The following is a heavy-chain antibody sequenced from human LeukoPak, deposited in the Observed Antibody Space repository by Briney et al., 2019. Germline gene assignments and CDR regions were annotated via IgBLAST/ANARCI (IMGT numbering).Heavy chain of an antibody. V-gene: IGHV3-21*01. Sequence: GGSLRLSCAASGYTFSDFSVNWVRQAPGKGLEWVSSISVRSNYRYYADSVRGRFTISRDDARDSLFLQMNSLRAEDTAAYFCVRLRRNNDRSGYYYYYDYWGQGTLVTVSS. CDR3: VRLRRNNDRSGYYYYYDY. CDR2: ISVRSNYR. D-gene: IGHD3-22*01. CDR1: GYTFSDFS. J-gene: IGHJ4*02.